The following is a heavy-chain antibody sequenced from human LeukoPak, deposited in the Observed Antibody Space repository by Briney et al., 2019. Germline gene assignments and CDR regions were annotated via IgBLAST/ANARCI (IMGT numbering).Heavy chain of an antibody. CDR1: RYTFSAYY. D-gene: IGHD4-17*01. Sequence: ASVKGSCKGSRYTFSAYYIHWVRQTPGQGLERMGWINPNNGSEHYEQKFEGRVTMTRDMSNDTAYMELSRLKSDDTAVYYCARSGDGDSSPLGYWFFDLWGRGTLVTVSS. CDR2: INPNNGSE. V-gene: IGHV1-2*02. CDR3: ARSGDGDSSPLGYWFFDL. J-gene: IGHJ2*01.